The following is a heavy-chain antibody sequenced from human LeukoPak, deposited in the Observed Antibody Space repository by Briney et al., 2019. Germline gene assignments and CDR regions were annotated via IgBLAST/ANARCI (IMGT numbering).Heavy chain of an antibody. CDR2: INPNIDGT. CDR1: GYTFTDYY. Sequence: GASVKVSCKASGYTFTDYYIHWVRQAPGQGFEWMGWINPNIDGTNYAQKFQGRVTMTRDTSISTAYMELSRLGSDDTAVYYCARVRGRHNWNYGFQHWGQGTLVTVSS. J-gene: IGHJ1*01. V-gene: IGHV1-2*02. D-gene: IGHD1-7*01. CDR3: ARVRGRHNWNYGFQH.